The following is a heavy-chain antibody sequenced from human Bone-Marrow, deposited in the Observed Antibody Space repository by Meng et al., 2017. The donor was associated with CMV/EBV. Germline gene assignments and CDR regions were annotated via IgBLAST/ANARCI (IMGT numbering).Heavy chain of an antibody. D-gene: IGHD2-2*01. J-gene: IGHJ6*01. CDR3: ARDSPPEDIVVVPAAPYGMDV. CDR1: GFTFSSYW. Sequence: GESLKISCAASGFTFSSYWMSWVRQAPGKGLEWVANIKQDGSEKYYVDSVKGRFTISRDNAKNPLYLQMNSMRAEDTAVYYCARDSPPEDIVVVPAAPYGMDVWGQGTTVTGYS. V-gene: IGHV3-7*01. CDR2: IKQDGSEK.